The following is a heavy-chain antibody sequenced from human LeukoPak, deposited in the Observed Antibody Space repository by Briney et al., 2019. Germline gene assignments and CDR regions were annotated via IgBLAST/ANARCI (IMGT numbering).Heavy chain of an antibody. D-gene: IGHD6-6*01. CDR1: GGTFSSYA. CDR3: ARGILEYSSSSSSDY. CDR2: IIPIFGTA. Sequence: SVKVSCKASGGTFSSYAISWVRQAPGQGLEWMGGIIPIFGTANYAQKFRGRVTITADESTSTAYMELSSLRSEDTAVYYCARGILEYSSSSSSDYWGQGTLVTVSS. J-gene: IGHJ4*02. V-gene: IGHV1-69*13.